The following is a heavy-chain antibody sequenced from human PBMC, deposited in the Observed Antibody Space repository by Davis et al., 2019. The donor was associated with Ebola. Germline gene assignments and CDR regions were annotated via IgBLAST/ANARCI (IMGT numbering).Heavy chain of an antibody. D-gene: IGHD3-10*01. Sequence: MPSETLSLTCTVSGGSISSGDYYWSWIRQPPGKGLEWIGYIYHSGTTYSNPSLKSRVTISVDTSKNQFSLILNSVTAADTAVYYCARESIVSGGYFPAYWGQGTLVTVSS. J-gene: IGHJ4*02. CDR2: IYHSGTT. V-gene: IGHV4-30-4*01. CDR1: GGSISSGDYY. CDR3: ARESIVSGGYFPAY.